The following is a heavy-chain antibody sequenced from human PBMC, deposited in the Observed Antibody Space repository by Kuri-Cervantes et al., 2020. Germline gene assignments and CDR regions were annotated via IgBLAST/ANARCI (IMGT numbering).Heavy chain of an antibody. Sequence: ASVKVSCKASGYTFTSYDINWVRQATGQGLEWMGWMNPNSGNTGYAQKFQGRVTMTRNTSISTAYMELSSLRSEDTAVYYCARVNNWNYDNWYFDLWGRGTLVTVSS. D-gene: IGHD1-7*01. CDR3: ARVNNWNYDNWYFDL. J-gene: IGHJ2*01. V-gene: IGHV1-8*01. CDR2: MNPNSGNT. CDR1: GYTFTSYD.